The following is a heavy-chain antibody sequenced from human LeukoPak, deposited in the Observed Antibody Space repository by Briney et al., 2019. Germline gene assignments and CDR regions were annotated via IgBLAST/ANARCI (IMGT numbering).Heavy chain of an antibody. CDR3: ARVWIQLLHPETFDY. Sequence: ASVTVSCKSSGYTFTVYYMHWVRQAPGQGLEWMGCINPNSGGTNYAQKFQGRVTMTRDTSISTAYMELSRLRSDDTAVYYCARVWIQLLHPETFDYWGRGTLVTLS. V-gene: IGHV1-2*02. J-gene: IGHJ4*02. CDR1: GYTFTVYY. D-gene: IGHD5-18*01. CDR2: INPNSGGT.